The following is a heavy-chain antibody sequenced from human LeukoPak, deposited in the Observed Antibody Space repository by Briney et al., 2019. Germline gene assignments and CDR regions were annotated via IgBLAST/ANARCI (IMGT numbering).Heavy chain of an antibody. CDR3: AITWQQLAPAYYGMDV. Sequence: GASVKVSCKASGYTFTSYGISWVRQAPGHGLEWMGWISAYNGNTNYAQKLQGRVTMTTDTSTSTAYMELRSLRSDDTAVYYCAITWQQLAPAYYGMDVWGQGTTVTVSS. V-gene: IGHV1-18*01. D-gene: IGHD6-13*01. J-gene: IGHJ6*02. CDR1: GYTFTSYG. CDR2: ISAYNGNT.